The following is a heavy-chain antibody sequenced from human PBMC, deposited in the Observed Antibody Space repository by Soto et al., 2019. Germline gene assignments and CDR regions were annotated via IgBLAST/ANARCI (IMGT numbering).Heavy chain of an antibody. CDR1: GYTFTSYY. D-gene: IGHD3-22*01. CDR3: ARSPPYYYDSSGYYAHAFDI. J-gene: IGHJ3*02. V-gene: IGHV1-46*01. CDR2: INPSGGST. Sequence: QVQLVQSGAEVKKPGASVKVSCKASGYTFTSYYMHWVRQAPGQGLEWMGIINPSGGSTSYAQKFQGRVTMTRDTYTSTVYMELSRLRSEDTAVYYCARSPPYYYDSSGYYAHAFDIWGQGTMVTVSS.